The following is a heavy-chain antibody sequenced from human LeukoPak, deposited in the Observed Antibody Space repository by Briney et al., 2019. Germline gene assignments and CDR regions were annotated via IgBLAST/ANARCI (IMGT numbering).Heavy chain of an antibody. V-gene: IGHV4-61*02. J-gene: IGHJ5*02. D-gene: IGHD6-6*01. CDR1: GGSISSGSYY. Sequence: PSETLSLTCTVSGGSISSGSYYWSWIRQPAGKGLEWIGRIYTSGSTNYNPSLQSRVTISVDTSKNQFSLKLSSVTAADTAVYYCATHLPSSSRDNWFDPWGQGTRVIVSS. CDR3: ATHLPSSSRDNWFDP. CDR2: IYTSGST.